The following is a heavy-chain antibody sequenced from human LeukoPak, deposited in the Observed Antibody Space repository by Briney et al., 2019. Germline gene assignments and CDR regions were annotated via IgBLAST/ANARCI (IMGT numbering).Heavy chain of an antibody. CDR3: AKKRASGTTLSSFDF. CDR1: GFAFSNFG. Sequence: GRSLRLSCAASGFAFSNFGMHWVRQAPGKGLQWVAVISYDGSIKCYADSVKGRFTISRDNSQNTLFLQMNSLTTEDTAVYYCAKKRASGTTLSSFDFWGRGTLVTVSS. CDR2: ISYDGSIK. J-gene: IGHJ4*02. V-gene: IGHV3-30*18. D-gene: IGHD4-17*01.